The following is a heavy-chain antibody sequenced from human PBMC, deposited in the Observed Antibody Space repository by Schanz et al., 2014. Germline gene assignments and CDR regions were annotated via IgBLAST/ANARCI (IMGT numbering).Heavy chain of an antibody. J-gene: IGHJ2*01. CDR1: GYTFTSYG. Sequence: QVQLVQSGAEVRKPGASVKVSCKASGYTFTSYGINWVRQAPGQGLEWMGWISAYNGNTNYAQKLQGRVTMTTDTSANTAYMELRSLRSDDTALYYCVRVPSRDVSFDLWGRGTLVTVSS. CDR2: ISAYNGNT. D-gene: IGHD3-16*01. CDR3: VRVPSRDVSFDL. V-gene: IGHV1-18*01.